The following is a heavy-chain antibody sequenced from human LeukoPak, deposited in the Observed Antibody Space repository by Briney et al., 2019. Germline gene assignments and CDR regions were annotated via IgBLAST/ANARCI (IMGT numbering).Heavy chain of an antibody. J-gene: IGHJ4*02. D-gene: IGHD3-22*01. Sequence: PGGSLRLSCAPSGFTFSSYAMSWVRQAPGKGLEWVSAISGSGGSTYYADSVKGRFTISRDNSKNTLYLQMNSMRAEDTAVYYCAKEGGDYYDSSGSITPFDYWGQGTLVTVSS. CDR2: ISGSGGST. CDR1: GFTFSSYA. CDR3: AKEGGDYYDSSGSITPFDY. V-gene: IGHV3-23*01.